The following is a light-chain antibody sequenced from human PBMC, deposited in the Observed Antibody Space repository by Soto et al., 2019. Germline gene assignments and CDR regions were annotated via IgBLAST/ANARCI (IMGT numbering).Light chain of an antibody. Sequence: QSALTQPPSASGSPGQSVTISCTGTSSDVGGYNYVSWYQQHPGKAPKLMIYEVSKRPSGVPDRFSGYKSGNTASLTVSRLHAEDEADYYCSSYAGSNNLVFGGGTKLTVL. CDR2: EVS. CDR3: SSYAGSNNLV. CDR1: SSDVGGYNY. J-gene: IGLJ3*02. V-gene: IGLV2-8*01.